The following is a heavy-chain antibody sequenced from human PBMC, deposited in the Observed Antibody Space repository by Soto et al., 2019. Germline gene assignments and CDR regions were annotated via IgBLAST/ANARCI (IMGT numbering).Heavy chain of an antibody. D-gene: IGHD3-10*01. CDR3: ASAWFGELKYFDY. CDR1: GFTFSDNY. J-gene: IGHJ4*02. Sequence: EVQLVESGGGLVQPGGSLRLSCAASGFTFSDNYMEWVRQAPGKGLEWVGRIRNKANRYTTEYGASVKGRFTISRDDSKNSLSRQMNSLKTEDTAVYYCASAWFGELKYFDYGGQGTLVTVSS. V-gene: IGHV3-72*01. CDR2: IRNKANRYTT.